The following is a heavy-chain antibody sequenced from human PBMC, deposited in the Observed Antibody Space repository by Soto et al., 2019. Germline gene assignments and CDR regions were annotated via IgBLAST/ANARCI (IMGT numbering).Heavy chain of an antibody. Sequence: PSETLSLTCTVSGGSISSYYWSWIRQPPGKGLEWIGYIYYSGSTNYNPSLKSRVTISVDTSKNQFSLKLSSVTAADTAVYYCGRGRPSMTQYYYYYYMDVWGKGTTVTVSS. CDR3: GRGRPSMTQYYYYYYMDV. D-gene: IGHD2-21*02. J-gene: IGHJ6*03. CDR2: IYYSGST. V-gene: IGHV4-59*12. CDR1: GGSISSYY.